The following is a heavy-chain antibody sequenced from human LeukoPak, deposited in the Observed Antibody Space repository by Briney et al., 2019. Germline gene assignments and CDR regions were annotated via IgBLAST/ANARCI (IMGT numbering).Heavy chain of an antibody. CDR1: GGSISSGGYY. J-gene: IGHJ4*02. D-gene: IGHD3-3*01. V-gene: IGHV4-31*03. CDR2: IYYSGST. Sequence: SQTPSLTCTVSGGSISSGGYYWSWIRQHPGKGLEWIGYIYYSGSTYYNPSLKSRVTISVDTSKNQFSLKLSSVTAADTAVYYCARAIFGVVNFLNLWGQGTLVTVSS. CDR3: ARAIFGVVNFLNL.